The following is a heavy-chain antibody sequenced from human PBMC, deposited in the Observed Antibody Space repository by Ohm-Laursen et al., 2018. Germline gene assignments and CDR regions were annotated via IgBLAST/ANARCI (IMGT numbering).Heavy chain of an antibody. CDR3: VKDAGGTYDY. Sequence: GSLRLSCTASGFTFSSYAMSWVRQAPGKGLEWVSAISGSGGSTYYADSVKGRFTISRDNSKNTLYLQMNSQRAEDTAVYYCVKDAGGTYDYWGQGTLVTVSS. CDR2: ISGSGGST. V-gene: IGHV3-23*01. CDR1: GFTFSSYA. J-gene: IGHJ4*02.